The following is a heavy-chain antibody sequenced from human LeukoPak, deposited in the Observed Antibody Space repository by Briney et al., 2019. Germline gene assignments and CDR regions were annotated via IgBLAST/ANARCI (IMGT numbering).Heavy chain of an antibody. CDR2: IIPIFGTA. J-gene: IGHJ4*02. CDR1: GGTFSSYA. Sequence: SVKDSCKASGGTFSSYAISWVRQAPGQGLEWMGGIIPIFGTANYAQKFQGRVTITADESTSTAYMELSSLRSEDTAVYYCARSSIRGYSGYAYDYWGQGTLVTVSS. D-gene: IGHD5-12*01. V-gene: IGHV1-69*13. CDR3: ARSSIRGYSGYAYDY.